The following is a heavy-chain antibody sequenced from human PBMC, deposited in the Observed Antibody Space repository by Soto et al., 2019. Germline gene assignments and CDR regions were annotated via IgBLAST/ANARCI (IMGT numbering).Heavy chain of an antibody. J-gene: IGHJ4*02. D-gene: IGHD2-8*01. CDR2: IHYSGST. V-gene: IGHV4-59*08. CDR1: GGSISSYF. Sequence: SETLSLTCTVSGGSISSYFWSWIRQPPGRGLEWIGHIHYSGSTNYNPSLKSRVTISADTSKNQFSLELTSLTAADTAVYYCARAAIKRHRVEGQVCPSQTLDYWSQGTLVTVSS. CDR3: ARAAIKRHRVEGQVCPSQTLDY.